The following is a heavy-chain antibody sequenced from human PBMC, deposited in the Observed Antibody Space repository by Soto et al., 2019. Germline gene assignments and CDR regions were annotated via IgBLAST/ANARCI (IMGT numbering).Heavy chain of an antibody. Sequence: PSETLSLTCAVSGGSISSSNWWSWVRQPPGKGLEWIGEIYHSGSTNYNPFLKSRVTISVDKSKNQFSLKLSSVTAADTAVYYCARGRYGSGSQHTHNWFDPWGQGTLVTVSS. CDR3: ARGRYGSGSQHTHNWFDP. CDR2: IYHSGST. D-gene: IGHD3-10*01. V-gene: IGHV4-4*02. J-gene: IGHJ5*02. CDR1: GGSISSSNW.